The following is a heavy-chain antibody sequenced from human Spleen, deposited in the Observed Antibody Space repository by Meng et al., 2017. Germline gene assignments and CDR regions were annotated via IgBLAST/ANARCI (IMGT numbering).Heavy chain of an antibody. J-gene: IGHJ6*02. CDR2: ISSSDSTI. Sequence: GESLKISCAASGFTFSDYYMSWIRQAPGKGLEWVSYISSSDSTIYYADSVKGRFTISRDNAKNSLYLQMNSLRAEDTAVYYCARTVGVYSYYGMDVWGQGTTVTVSS. CDR3: ARTVGVYSYYGMDV. D-gene: IGHD2-15*01. CDR1: GFTFSDYY. V-gene: IGHV3-11*04.